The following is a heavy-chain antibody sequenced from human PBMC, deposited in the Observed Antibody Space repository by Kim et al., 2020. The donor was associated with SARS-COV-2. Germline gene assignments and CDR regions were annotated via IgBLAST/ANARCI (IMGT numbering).Heavy chain of an antibody. CDR1: GFTFSSYS. CDR3: ARKDGYNLGYFDY. CDR2: ISSSSSTK. Sequence: GGSLRLSCAASGFTFSSYSMNWVRQAPGKGLEWVSCISSSSSTKYYADSVKGRFTISRDNAKNSLYLQMNSLRAEDTAVYYCARKDGYNLGYFDYWGQGTLVTVSS. V-gene: IGHV3-48*04. D-gene: IGHD5-12*01. J-gene: IGHJ4*02.